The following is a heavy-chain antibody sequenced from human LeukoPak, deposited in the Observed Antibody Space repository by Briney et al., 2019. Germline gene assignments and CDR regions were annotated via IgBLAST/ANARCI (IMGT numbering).Heavy chain of an antibody. CDR1: GGSISSYY. D-gene: IGHD2-15*01. CDR2: IYYSGST. V-gene: IGHV4-39*01. J-gene: IGHJ4*02. Sequence: SETLSLTCTVSGGSISSYYWGWIRQPPRKGLEWIGSIYYSGSTYYNPSLKSRVTISVDTSKIQFSLKLSSVTAADTAVYYCARRDVVVVAGYFDYWGQGTLVTVSS. CDR3: ARRDVVVVAGYFDY.